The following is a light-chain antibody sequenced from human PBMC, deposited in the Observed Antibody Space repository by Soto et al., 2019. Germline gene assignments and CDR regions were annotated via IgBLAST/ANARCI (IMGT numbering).Light chain of an antibody. CDR3: QQYNNWPLT. Sequence: IMLKHSPATLSVSPGEGAALSSRASQSVSSNLAWHQQRPGQAPRLLIYGASTRATGVPARFSGGGSGTEFTLTITSLQSEDFAVYWCQQYNNWPLTFGPGTRLEI. V-gene: IGKV3D-15*01. J-gene: IGKJ5*01. CDR1: QSVSSN. CDR2: GAS.